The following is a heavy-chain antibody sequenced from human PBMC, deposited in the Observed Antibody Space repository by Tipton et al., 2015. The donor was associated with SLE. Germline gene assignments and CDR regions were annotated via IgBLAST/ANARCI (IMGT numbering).Heavy chain of an antibody. V-gene: IGHV4-30-4*01. D-gene: IGHD3-10*01. CDR2: IYYSGST. J-gene: IGHJ6*02. CDR1: GGPISSGDYY. Sequence: TLSLTCTVSGGPISSGDYYWSWIRQPPGKGLEWIGYIYYSGSTYYNPSPKSRVTISVDTSKKQFSLKLSSVTAADTAVYYCARTKTYYYGSGTLNYYGMDVWGQGTMVTVSS. CDR3: ARTKTYYYGSGTLNYYGMDV.